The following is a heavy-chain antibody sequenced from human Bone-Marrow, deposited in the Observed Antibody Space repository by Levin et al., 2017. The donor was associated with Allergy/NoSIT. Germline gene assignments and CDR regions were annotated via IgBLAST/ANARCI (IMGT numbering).Heavy chain of an antibody. J-gene: IGHJ3*02. Sequence: GGSLRLSCAASGFTFSNFAMHWVRQAPGKGLEWVAAIWFDGSNEYYADSVKGRFSLSRDNSKNTLSLQMDGLRAEDTAVYYCARDSGISFDIWGQGTKVTVSS. CDR1: GFTFSNFA. CDR3: ARDSGISFDI. D-gene: IGHD3-10*01. CDR2: IWFDGSNE. V-gene: IGHV3-33*01.